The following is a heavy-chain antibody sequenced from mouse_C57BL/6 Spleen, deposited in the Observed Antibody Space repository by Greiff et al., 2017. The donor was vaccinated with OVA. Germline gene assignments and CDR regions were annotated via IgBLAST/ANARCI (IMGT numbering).Heavy chain of an antibody. CDR1: GFTFSSYA. CDR3: TMLYSKGDNFDY. D-gene: IGHD2-5*01. J-gene: IGHJ2*01. CDR2: ISSGGDYI. V-gene: IGHV5-9-1*02. Sequence: EVHLVESGEGLVKPGGSLKLSCAASGFTFSSYAMSWVRQTPEKRLEWVAYISSGGDYIYYADTVKGRFTISRDNARNTLYLQMSSLKSEDTAMYYCTMLYSKGDNFDYWGQGTTLTVSS.